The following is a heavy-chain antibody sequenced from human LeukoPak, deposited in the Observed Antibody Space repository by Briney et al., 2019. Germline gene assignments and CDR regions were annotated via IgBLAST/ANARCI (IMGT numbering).Heavy chain of an antibody. CDR1: GGSISSGGYY. CDR2: IYYSGST. Sequence: SETRSLTCTVSGGSISSGGYYWSWIRQHPGKGLEWIGYIYYSGSTYYNPSLKSRVTISVDTSKNQFSLKLSSVTAADTAVYYCARGDATATTWFDPWGQGTLVTVSS. D-gene: IGHD4-17*01. V-gene: IGHV4-31*03. CDR3: ARGDATATTWFDP. J-gene: IGHJ5*02.